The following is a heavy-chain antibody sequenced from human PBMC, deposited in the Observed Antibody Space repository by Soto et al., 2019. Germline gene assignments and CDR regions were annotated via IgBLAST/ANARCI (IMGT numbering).Heavy chain of an antibody. J-gene: IGHJ4*02. Sequence: PGGSLRLSCAASGFTFSSYCIHWVRQAPCKGLGWVAVIWYDGSNKYYADSVKGRFTISRENSKNTLYLQINSLKADDTAVYYCARDRITGAGRPDYWGQGTLVTVSS. CDR3: ARDRITGAGRPDY. CDR2: IWYDGSNK. CDR1: GFTFSSYC. D-gene: IGHD1-20*01. V-gene: IGHV3-33*01.